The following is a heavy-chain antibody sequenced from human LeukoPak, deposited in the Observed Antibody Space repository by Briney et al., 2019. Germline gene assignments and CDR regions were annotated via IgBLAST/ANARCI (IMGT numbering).Heavy chain of an antibody. J-gene: IGHJ4*02. Sequence: GGSLRLSCAASGFTFSTYAMSWVRQAPGKGLEWVSNISGSGGVTYYPDSVRGRFTISRDNSKNTLHLQMDSLRVEDTAVYYCARWPEGATPKFHYWGQGTLVPVSS. CDR1: GFTFSTYA. D-gene: IGHD1-26*01. V-gene: IGHV3-23*01. CDR3: ARWPEGATPKFHY. CDR2: ISGSGGVT.